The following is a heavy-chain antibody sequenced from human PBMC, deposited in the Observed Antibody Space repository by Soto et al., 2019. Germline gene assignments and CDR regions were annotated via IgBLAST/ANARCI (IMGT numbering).Heavy chain of an antibody. CDR2: VYYTGST. Sequence: PSETLSLTCSVSGGSISGSYWSWIRQSPGMGLEWLGYVYYTGSTNYSPSLRSRVSISVDTSKNEFSLRLSSVTDADTAVYFCARSVAVPGAHIDYWGQGTQVTVSS. CDR1: GGSISGSY. CDR3: ARSVAVPGAHIDY. J-gene: IGHJ4*02. V-gene: IGHV4-59*01. D-gene: IGHD6-19*01.